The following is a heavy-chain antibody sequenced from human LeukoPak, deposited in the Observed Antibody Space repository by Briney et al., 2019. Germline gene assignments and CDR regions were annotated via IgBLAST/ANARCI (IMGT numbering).Heavy chain of an antibody. CDR3: ARDQGSMMVVQTTKWFFDL. CDR2: VYQEGSEI. D-gene: IGHD3-22*01. J-gene: IGHJ2*01. V-gene: IGHV3-7*01. CDR1: GFTFGDYA. Sequence: GGSLRLSCAASGFTFGDYAMSWVRQAPGKGLEWLANVYQEGSEIYYVDSVKGRFTVSRDNGKNSLYLQINSLRADDTAVYYCARDQGSMMVVQTTKWFFDLWGRGTLVTV.